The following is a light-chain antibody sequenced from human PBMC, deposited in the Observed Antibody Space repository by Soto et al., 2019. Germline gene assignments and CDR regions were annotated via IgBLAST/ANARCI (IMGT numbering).Light chain of an antibody. J-gene: IGKJ2*02. V-gene: IGKV1-5*01. CDR3: QQYNISPRT. Sequence: DIQMTQSPSTLSASVGDRFTITCRASQSFGSWLAWYQQKPGKAPKLLIYDVSSLELGVHGRFSGSGSGPEFTLTISSLQPDDFATYYCQQYNISPRTFGQGTK. CDR1: QSFGSW. CDR2: DVS.